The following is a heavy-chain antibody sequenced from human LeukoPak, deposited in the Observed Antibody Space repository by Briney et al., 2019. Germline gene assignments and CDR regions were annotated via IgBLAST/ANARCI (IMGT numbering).Heavy chain of an antibody. D-gene: IGHD2-21*02. Sequence: GGSLRLSCAASGFNFANHAMSWVRQTPGKGLEWVSAISGGGDITYYVDSVKGRFTISRDNSKDTLFLQMHSLRPGDTAVYYCVREDTPATANYWGQGTLVTISS. J-gene: IGHJ4*02. CDR1: GFNFANHA. V-gene: IGHV3-23*01. CDR3: VREDTPATANY. CDR2: ISGGGDIT.